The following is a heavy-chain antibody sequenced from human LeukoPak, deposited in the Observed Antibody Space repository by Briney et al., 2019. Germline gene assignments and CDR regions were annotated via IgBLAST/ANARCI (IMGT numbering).Heavy chain of an antibody. J-gene: IGHJ4*02. V-gene: IGHV3-7*01. D-gene: IGHD5-12*01. CDR1: GFTFSDYW. Sequence: GGSLRLSCAASGFTFSDYWMTWVRQAPGKGLEWVANMNEDGSAKYYVDSVKGRFTISRDNAKNSLYLQLNSLRDEDTAVYYCAKDGGGLSGYDWFDDWGQGTLVTVSS. CDR2: MNEDGSAK. CDR3: AKDGGGLSGYDWFDD.